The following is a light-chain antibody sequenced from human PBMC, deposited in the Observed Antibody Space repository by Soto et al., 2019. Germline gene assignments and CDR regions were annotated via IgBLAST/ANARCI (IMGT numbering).Light chain of an antibody. Sequence: QSALTQPASVSGSPGQSSTISCTGTSSDVGNYKYVSWYQHHPGKAPKLMIYEVSNRPSGVSNRFSGSKSGNTASLTISGLQAEDETDYDCFSYTSSGTDVFGTGTKVTVL. CDR2: EVS. V-gene: IGLV2-14*01. CDR3: FSYTSSGTDV. J-gene: IGLJ1*01. CDR1: SSDVGNYKY.